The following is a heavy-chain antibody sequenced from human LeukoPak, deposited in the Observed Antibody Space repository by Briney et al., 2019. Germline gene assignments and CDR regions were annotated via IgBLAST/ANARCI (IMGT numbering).Heavy chain of an antibody. V-gene: IGHV4-30-4*01. CDR3: ARQYDSSGYWYNWFDP. Sequence: SETLSLTCTVSGASISGGDYYWSWIRQPPGKGLEWIGYIYYSGSTFYNPSLKSRVTISVDTSKNQFSLKVSSVTAADTAVYYCARQYDSSGYWYNWFDPWGQGTLVTVSS. J-gene: IGHJ5*02. D-gene: IGHD3-22*01. CDR2: IYYSGST. CDR1: GASISGGDYY.